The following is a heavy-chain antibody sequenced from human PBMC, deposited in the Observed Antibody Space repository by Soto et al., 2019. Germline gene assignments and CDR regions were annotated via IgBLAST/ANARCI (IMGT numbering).Heavy chain of an antibody. J-gene: IGHJ6*03. CDR2: MNPNSGNT. D-gene: IGHD3-3*01. V-gene: IGHV1-8*01. Sequence: ASVKVSCKASGYTFTSYDINWVRQATGQGLEWMGWMNPNSGNTGYAQKFQGRVTMTRNTSISTAYMELSSLRSEDTAVYYCARGVYDFWSGYYSRDYYYYMDVWGKGTTVTVSS. CDR3: ARGVYDFWSGYYSRDYYYYMDV. CDR1: GYTFTSYD.